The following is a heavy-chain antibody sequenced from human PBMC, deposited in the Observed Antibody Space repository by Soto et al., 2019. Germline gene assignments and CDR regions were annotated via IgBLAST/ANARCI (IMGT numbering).Heavy chain of an antibody. Sequence: ASVKVSCKASGYTFTGYYMHWVRQAPGQGLEWMGWINPNSGGTNYAQKFQGWVTMTRDTSISTAYMELSRLRSDDTAVYYCARARGYSSGWYRAPLDYWGQGTLVTVSS. D-gene: IGHD6-19*01. CDR1: GYTFTGYY. J-gene: IGHJ4*02. V-gene: IGHV1-2*04. CDR3: ARARGYSSGWYRAPLDY. CDR2: INPNSGGT.